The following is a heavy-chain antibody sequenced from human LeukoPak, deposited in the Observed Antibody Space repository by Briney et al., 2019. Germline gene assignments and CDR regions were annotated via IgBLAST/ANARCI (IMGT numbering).Heavy chain of an antibody. CDR3: ARALARYYYDSSGYPDY. Sequence: SETLFLTCAVYGGSFSGYYWSWIRQPPGKGLEWIGEINHSGSTNYNPSLKSRVTISVDTSKNQFSLKLSSVTAADTAVYYCARALARYYYDSSGYPDYWGQGTLVTVSS. V-gene: IGHV4-34*01. D-gene: IGHD3-22*01. CDR2: INHSGST. J-gene: IGHJ4*02. CDR1: GGSFSGYY.